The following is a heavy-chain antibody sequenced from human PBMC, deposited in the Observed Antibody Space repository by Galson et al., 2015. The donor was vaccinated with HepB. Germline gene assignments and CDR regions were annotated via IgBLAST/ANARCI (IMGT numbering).Heavy chain of an antibody. CDR2: IIPTSGAA. CDR3: ARDSSGYPFQF. V-gene: IGHV1-69*13. J-gene: IGHJ4*02. D-gene: IGHD3-22*01. CDR1: GGTFSTYS. Sequence: SVKVSCKASGGTFSTYSLSWVRQAPGQGLQWMGGIIPTSGAASNAQRLQGRVTFTADGSTSTAYMELSNLRSDDTAVYYCARDSSGYPFQFWGQGTLVTVSS.